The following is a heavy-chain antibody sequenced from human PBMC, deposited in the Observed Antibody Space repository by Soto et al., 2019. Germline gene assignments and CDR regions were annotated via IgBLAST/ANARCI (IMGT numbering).Heavy chain of an antibody. CDR1: GFSLSTTGVA. J-gene: IGHJ4*02. CDR3: ARRPPKGFYGDCHFDY. D-gene: IGHD4-17*01. Sequence: QITLKESGPPLVKPTQTLTLTCTFSGFSLSTTGVAVGWIRQPPGKALEWLAVLYWDDDKLYSPSLKNRLTVTNDTSKIQVILTMTNMDPADTATYYCARRPPKGFYGDCHFDYWGQGTLVTVSS. V-gene: IGHV2-5*02. CDR2: LYWDDDK.